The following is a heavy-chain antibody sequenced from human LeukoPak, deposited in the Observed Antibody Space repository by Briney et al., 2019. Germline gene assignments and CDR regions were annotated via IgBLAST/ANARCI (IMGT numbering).Heavy chain of an antibody. Sequence: PSGTLSLTCAVSGGSISSSNWWSWVRQPPGKGLEWIGYIYYSGNTNYSPSFKSRVTISVDTSKNQFSLRLSSVTAADTAVYYCARVTGYMTEDYFDYWGQGTLITVSS. CDR2: IYYSGNT. J-gene: IGHJ4*02. CDR1: GGSISSSNW. V-gene: IGHV4-4*02. CDR3: ARVTGYMTEDYFDY. D-gene: IGHD6-13*01.